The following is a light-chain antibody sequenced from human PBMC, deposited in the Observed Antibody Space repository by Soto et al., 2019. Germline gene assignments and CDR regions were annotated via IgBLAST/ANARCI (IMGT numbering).Light chain of an antibody. V-gene: IGKV3-15*01. CDR3: QQRSNWPIT. Sequence: EIVMTQSPATLSVSPGERATLSCRASQSVGTKLAWYQQKPGQAPRLLIYGASTRATGIPARFSGSGSGTDFTLTISSLEPEDFAVYYCQQRSNWPITFGQGTRLEIK. CDR2: GAS. J-gene: IGKJ5*01. CDR1: QSVGTK.